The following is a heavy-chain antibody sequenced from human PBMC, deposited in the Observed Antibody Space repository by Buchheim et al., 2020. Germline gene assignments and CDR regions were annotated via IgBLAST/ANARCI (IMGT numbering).Heavy chain of an antibody. CDR1: GFTFRSYG. Sequence: VQLLESGGGVVQPGRSLRLSCVASGFTFRSYGMHWVRQAPGKGLEWVSYISSSSSYTNYANSVKGRFTISRDNAKNSLYLQMNSLRAEDTAVYYCARWAVYSSALGYWGQGTL. J-gene: IGHJ4*02. V-gene: IGHV3-21*05. D-gene: IGHD6-19*01. CDR3: ARWAVYSSALGY. CDR2: ISSSSSYT.